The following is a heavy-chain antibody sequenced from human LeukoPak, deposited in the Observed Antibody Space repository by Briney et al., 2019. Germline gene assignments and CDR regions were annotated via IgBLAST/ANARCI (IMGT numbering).Heavy chain of an antibody. Sequence: SETLSLTCTVSGVSISSSNSYWGWLRHPPGKGLEWIGSIYYSGKNYYNASLKSQVSISIDTAKNQFSLRLTSVTAADTAVYYCARQTGSGLFILPGGQGTLVTVSP. D-gene: IGHD3/OR15-3a*01. V-gene: IGHV4-39*01. CDR1: GVSISSSNSY. J-gene: IGHJ4*02. CDR3: ARQTGSGLFILP. CDR2: IYYSGKN.